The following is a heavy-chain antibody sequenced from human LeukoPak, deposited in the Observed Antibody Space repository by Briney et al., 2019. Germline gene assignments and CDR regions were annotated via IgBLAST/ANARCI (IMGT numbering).Heavy chain of an antibody. D-gene: IGHD6-19*01. Sequence: GGSLRLSCAASGLTFSSYAMSWVRQAPGKGLEWVSAISGSGGSTYSADSVKGRFTISRDNSKNTLYLQINSLRAEDTAVCYCAKPISSGWYSFDYWGQGTLVTVSS. CDR3: AKPISSGWYSFDY. CDR2: ISGSGGST. CDR1: GLTFSSYA. V-gene: IGHV3-23*01. J-gene: IGHJ4*02.